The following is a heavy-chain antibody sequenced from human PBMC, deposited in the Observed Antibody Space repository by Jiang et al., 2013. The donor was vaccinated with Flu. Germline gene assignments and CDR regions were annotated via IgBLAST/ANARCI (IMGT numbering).Heavy chain of an antibody. CDR3: AREKFGSGSYPFDY. Sequence: SGFTVSSNYMSWVRQAPGKGLEWVSVIYSGGSTYYADSVKGRFTISRDISKNTVYLQMNSLRAEDTAVYYCAREKFGSGSYPFDYWGQGTLVTVSS. CDR2: IYSGGST. J-gene: IGHJ4*02. V-gene: IGHV3-53*01. CDR1: GFTVSSNY. D-gene: IGHD3-10*01.